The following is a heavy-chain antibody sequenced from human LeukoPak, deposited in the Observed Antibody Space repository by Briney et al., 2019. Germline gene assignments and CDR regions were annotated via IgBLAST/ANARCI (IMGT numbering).Heavy chain of an antibody. CDR3: VRDWRDGYDTDFDY. CDR1: GFDFGAYW. V-gene: IGHV3-7*01. Sequence: GGSLSLSCTASGFDFGAYWMSWVRQAPGKGLEWVANIKNDGGEELYVDSVMGRFTISRDNAKNSVYLHMSSLRAEDTAVYYCVRDWRDGYDTDFDYWGQGTLVTVSS. J-gene: IGHJ4*02. D-gene: IGHD5-12*01. CDR2: IKNDGGEE.